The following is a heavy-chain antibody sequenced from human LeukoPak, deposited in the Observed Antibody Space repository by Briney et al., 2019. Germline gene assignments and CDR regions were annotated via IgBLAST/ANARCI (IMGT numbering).Heavy chain of an antibody. D-gene: IGHD6-19*01. J-gene: IGHJ4*02. CDR3: AKDVLSAVAGGFDY. CDR2: ISWNSGSI. CDR1: GFTFDDYA. Sequence: PGGSLRLSCAASGFTFDDYAVHWVRQAPGKGLEWVSGISWNSGSIGYADSVKGRFTISRDNAKNSLYLQMNSLRAEDTALYYCAKDVLSAVAGGFDYWGQGTLVTVSS. V-gene: IGHV3-9*01.